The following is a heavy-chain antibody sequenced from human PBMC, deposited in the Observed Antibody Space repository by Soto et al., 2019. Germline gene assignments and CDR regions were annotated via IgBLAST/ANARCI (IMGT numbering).Heavy chain of an antibody. Sequence: PSETLSLTSSFFGFPIHSCVHYWILIGQHPAMGLEWIGHISHSGSTYYSPSLKSRLNISRDTSKNQFSLELTSVTAADMAVYYCARDLGREIVPAALSHAFDVWGQGTTVT. CDR3: ARDLGREIVPAALSHAFDV. V-gene: IGHV4-31*03. CDR2: ISHSGST. CDR1: GFPIHSCVHY. J-gene: IGHJ6*02. D-gene: IGHD2-2*01.